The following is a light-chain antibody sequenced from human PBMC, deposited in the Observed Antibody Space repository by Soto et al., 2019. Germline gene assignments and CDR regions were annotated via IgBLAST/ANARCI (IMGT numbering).Light chain of an antibody. CDR3: QQSYSTPFA. CDR1: QGIGST. Sequence: QDVLAVSPGEGATLSCRGSQGIGSTLAWYQQRPGQAPRLLIYGASTRATGIPARFSGSGSGTEFTLTISSLQPEDFTTYCCQQSYSTPFASGQVGRLEIK. V-gene: IGKV3-15*01. J-gene: IGKJ5*01. CDR2: GAS.